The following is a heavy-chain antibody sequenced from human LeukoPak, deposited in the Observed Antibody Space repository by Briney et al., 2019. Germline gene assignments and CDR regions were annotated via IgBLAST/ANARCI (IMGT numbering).Heavy chain of an antibody. Sequence: PGGSLRLSCAASGFYGMHWVRQAPGKGLEWVAFIRYDGSNKYYADSVKGRFTISRDNSKNTLYLQMNSLRAEDTAVYYCAKGRGYSYGPLDYWGQGTLVTVSS. CDR1: GFYG. CDR2: IRYDGSNK. CDR3: AKGRGYSYGPLDY. D-gene: IGHD5-18*01. V-gene: IGHV3-30*02. J-gene: IGHJ4*02.